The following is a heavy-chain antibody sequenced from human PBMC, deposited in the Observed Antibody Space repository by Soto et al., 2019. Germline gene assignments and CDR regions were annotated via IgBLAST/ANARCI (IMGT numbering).Heavy chain of an antibody. J-gene: IGHJ4*02. CDR2: IIPIFSTR. D-gene: IGHD2-15*01. Sequence: QVQLVQSGAEVKKPGSSVKVSCKASGRTLSNYAISWVRQAPGQGLEWLGAIIPIFSTRHYAQKFQGRVTITADKSTSTAYMELSSRRAEDTAVYYGARDRYCSGDSCYPLDYWGQGTLVTVSS. V-gene: IGHV1-69*06. CDR3: ARDRYCSGDSCYPLDY. CDR1: GRTLSNYA.